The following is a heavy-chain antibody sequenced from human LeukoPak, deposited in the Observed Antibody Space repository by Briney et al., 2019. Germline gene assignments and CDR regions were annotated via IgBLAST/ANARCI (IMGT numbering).Heavy chain of an antibody. CDR3: AREGGFYDSSGYYLTFDY. CDR1: GFTFSSYA. CDR2: ISGSDGST. V-gene: IGHV3-23*01. Sequence: GGSLRLSCAASGFTFSSYAMSWVRQAPGKGLEWVSGISGSDGSTNYADSVKGRFTISRDNAKNSLYLQMNSLRAEDTAVYYCAREGGFYDSSGYYLTFDYWGQGTLVTVSS. J-gene: IGHJ4*02. D-gene: IGHD3-22*01.